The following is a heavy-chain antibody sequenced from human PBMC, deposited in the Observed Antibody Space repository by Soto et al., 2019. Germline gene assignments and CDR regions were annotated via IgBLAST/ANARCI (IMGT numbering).Heavy chain of an antibody. V-gene: IGHV4-31*03. CDR2: IYYSGST. Sequence: PSETLSLTCTISGGSISSGGYYWSWIRQHPGKGLEWIVYIYYSGSTYYNPSLKSRATISVNTSKNQFSLKLSSVTAADTAVYYCARDLAEAGTHRVSYYGMDVWGQGTTVTVSS. CDR1: GGSISSGGYY. J-gene: IGHJ6*02. CDR3: ARDLAEAGTHRVSYYGMDV. D-gene: IGHD6-13*01.